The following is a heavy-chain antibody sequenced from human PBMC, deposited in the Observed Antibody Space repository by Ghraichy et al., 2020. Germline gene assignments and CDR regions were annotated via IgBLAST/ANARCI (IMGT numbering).Heavy chain of an antibody. CDR3: ARVITMIPDSHIDY. CDR2: IYYSGST. Sequence: SETLSLTCTVSGGSISSYYWSWIRQPPGKGLEWIGYIYYSGSTNYNPSLKSRVTISVDTSKNQFSLKLSSVTAADTAVYYCARVITMIPDSHIDYWGQGTLVTVSS. V-gene: IGHV4-59*01. D-gene: IGHD3-22*01. J-gene: IGHJ4*02. CDR1: GGSISSYY.